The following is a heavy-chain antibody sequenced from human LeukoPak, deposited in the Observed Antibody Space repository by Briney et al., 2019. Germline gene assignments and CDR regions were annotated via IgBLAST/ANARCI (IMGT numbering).Heavy chain of an antibody. D-gene: IGHD6-13*01. CDR3: ARSGHSSSWYYYYYYGMDV. V-gene: IGHV1-8*01. J-gene: IGHJ6*02. Sequence: ASVKVSCKASGYTFTSYDINWVRRATGQGLEWMGWMNPNSGNTGYAQKFQGRVTMTRNTSISTAYMELSSLRSEDTAVYYCARSGHSSSWYYYYYYGMDVWGQGTTVTVSS. CDR1: GYTFTSYD. CDR2: MNPNSGNT.